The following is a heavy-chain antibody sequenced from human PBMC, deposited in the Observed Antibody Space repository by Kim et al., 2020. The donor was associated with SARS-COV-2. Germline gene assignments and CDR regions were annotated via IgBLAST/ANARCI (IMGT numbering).Heavy chain of an antibody. CDR3: AKDLTKVTTQTKELIAFDI. D-gene: IGHD4-17*01. V-gene: IGHV3-23*01. Sequence: GGSLRLSCAASGFTFSSYAMSWVRQAPGKGLEWVSAISGSGGSTYYADSVKGRLTISRDNSKNTLYLQMNSLRAEDTAVYYCAKDLTKVTTQTKELIAFDIWGQGTMVTVSS. CDR1: GFTFSSYA. J-gene: IGHJ3*02. CDR2: ISGSGGST.